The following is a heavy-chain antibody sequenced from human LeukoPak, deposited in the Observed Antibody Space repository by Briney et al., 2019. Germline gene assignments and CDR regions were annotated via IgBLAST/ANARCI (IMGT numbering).Heavy chain of an antibody. CDR2: FDPEDGET. D-gene: IGHD4-11*01. CDR1: GYTLTELS. Sequence: GASVKVSRKVSGYTLTELSMHWVRQAPGKGLEWVGGFDPEDGETIYAQKFQGRVTMTEDTATDTAYMELSSLRSEDTAVYYCATGPTVTTGTPDYWGQGTLVTVSS. V-gene: IGHV1-24*01. J-gene: IGHJ4*02. CDR3: ATGPTVTTGTPDY.